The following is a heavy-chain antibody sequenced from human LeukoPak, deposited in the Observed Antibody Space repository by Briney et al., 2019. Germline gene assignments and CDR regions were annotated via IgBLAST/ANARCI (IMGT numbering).Heavy chain of an antibody. D-gene: IGHD3-22*01. CDR3: ARGSGYPDHAFDI. J-gene: IGHJ3*02. V-gene: IGHV1-3*01. CDR2: INVGNGNT. CDR1: GYTFTSYA. Sequence: ASVKVSCKASGYTFTSYAIHWVRQAPGQRLEWMGWINVGNGNTKHSQKFQGRVTITRDTSASTAYMELSSLRSEDTAVYYCARGSGYPDHAFDIWGQGTMVTVSS.